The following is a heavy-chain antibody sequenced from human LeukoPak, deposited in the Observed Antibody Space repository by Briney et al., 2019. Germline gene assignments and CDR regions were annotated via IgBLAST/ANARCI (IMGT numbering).Heavy chain of an antibody. CDR3: ARGYYDSGDY. CDR1: GYTFTNYG. D-gene: IGHD3-22*01. Sequence: ASVKVSCKASGYTFTNYGITWVRQAPGQGLEWMGWINPNSGGTNYAQKFQGRVTMTRDTSISTAYMELSRLRSDDTAVYYCARGYYDSGDYWGQGTLVTVSS. CDR2: INPNSGGT. V-gene: IGHV1-2*02. J-gene: IGHJ4*02.